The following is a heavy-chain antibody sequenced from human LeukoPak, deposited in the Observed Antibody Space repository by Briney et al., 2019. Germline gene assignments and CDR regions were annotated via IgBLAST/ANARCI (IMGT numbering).Heavy chain of an antibody. CDR1: GYTFTSYT. Sequence: ASVKVSCKASGYTFTSYTMHWVRQAPGQRLEWMGWINTGNGKTKYSQEFQGRVTITRDTSVSTAYMELSSLRSEDMAVYYCARGAKFRTYGSGTYYTSLPFDPWGQGTLVTVSS. CDR3: ARGAKFRTYGSGTYYTSLPFDP. D-gene: IGHD3-10*01. V-gene: IGHV1-3*03. J-gene: IGHJ5*02. CDR2: INTGNGKT.